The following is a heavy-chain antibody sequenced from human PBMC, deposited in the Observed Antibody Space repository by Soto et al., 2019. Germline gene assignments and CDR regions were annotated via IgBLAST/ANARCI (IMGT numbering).Heavy chain of an antibody. V-gene: IGHV1-18*01. J-gene: IGHJ5*02. CDR2: ISAYNDNT. CDR3: AIAGGYSGYVQLDT. Sequence: ASVKVSCKASGYTFTSYGISWVRQAPGQGLEWMGWISAYNDNTNYAQKLQGRVTMTTDTSTSTAYMELRSLRSDDTAVYYCAIAGGYSGYVQLDTWARGSLVTVSA. D-gene: IGHD5-12*01. CDR1: GYTFTSYG.